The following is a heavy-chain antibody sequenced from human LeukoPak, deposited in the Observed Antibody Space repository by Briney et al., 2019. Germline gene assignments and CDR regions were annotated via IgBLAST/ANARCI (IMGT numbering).Heavy chain of an antibody. CDR1: GFTFSSYA. D-gene: IGHD6-19*01. CDR2: ISGSGDNT. J-gene: IGHJ4*02. Sequence: PGGSLRLSCAASGFTFSSYAMSWVRQAPGKGLEWVSGISGSGDNTYYADSVKGRFTISRDNSKNTLYLQMNSLRAEDTAVYYCARILDSAWGELGYWGQGTLVTVSS. CDR3: ARILDSAWGELGY. V-gene: IGHV3-23*01.